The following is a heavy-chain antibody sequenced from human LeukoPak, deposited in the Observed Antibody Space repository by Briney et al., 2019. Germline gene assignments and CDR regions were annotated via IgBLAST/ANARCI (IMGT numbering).Heavy chain of an antibody. CDR2: ISSSSSYI. V-gene: IGHV3-21*01. CDR3: ARLYGSGSYYNYYYYGMDV. J-gene: IGHJ6*02. D-gene: IGHD3-10*01. Sequence: GGSLRLSCAASGFTFSSYSMNWVRQAPGKGLEWVSSISSSSSYIYYADSVKGRFTISRDNAKNSLYLQMNSLRAEDTAVYYCARLYGSGSYYNYYYYGMDVWGQGTTVTVSS. CDR1: GFTFSSYS.